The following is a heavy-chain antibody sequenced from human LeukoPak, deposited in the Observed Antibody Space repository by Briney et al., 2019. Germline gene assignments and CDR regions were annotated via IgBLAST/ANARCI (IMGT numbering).Heavy chain of an antibody. V-gene: IGHV1-18*01. D-gene: IGHD3-16*02. CDR2: ISAYNGNT. CDR3: ARYDYVWGSYRYFGWSPHGPFDY. Sequence: ASVKVFCKASGYTFTSYGISWVRQAPGQGLEWMGWISAYNGNTNYAQKLQGRVTMTTDTSTSTAYMELRSLRSDDTAVYYCARYDYVWGSYRYFGWSPHGPFDYWGQGTLVTVSS. J-gene: IGHJ4*02. CDR1: GYTFTSYG.